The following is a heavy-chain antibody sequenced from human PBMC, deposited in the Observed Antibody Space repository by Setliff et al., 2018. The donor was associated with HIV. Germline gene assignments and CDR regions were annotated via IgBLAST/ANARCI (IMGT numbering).Heavy chain of an antibody. CDR3: ARRFGRALPD. Sequence: SETLSLTCAVYGGSFSDYYWGWIRQPPGKGLEWIGSIFYTGSTYYNPSLKSRVTISVDTSKNQFSLILNSVTAADTAVYYCARRFGRALPDWGQGTLVTVSS. CDR2: IFYTGST. CDR1: GGSFSDYY. V-gene: IGHV4-34*12. D-gene: IGHD3-16*01. J-gene: IGHJ4*02.